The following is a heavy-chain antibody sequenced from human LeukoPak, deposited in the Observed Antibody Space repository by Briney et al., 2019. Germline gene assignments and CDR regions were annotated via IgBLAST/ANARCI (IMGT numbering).Heavy chain of an antibody. V-gene: IGHV5-51*01. CDR3: ARRLATTDFDY. Sequence: GASLKISCKGSGYSFTSYWIGWVRQMPGKGLGWMGIIYPGDSDTRYSPSFQGQVTISADKSISTAYLQWSSLKASDTAMYYCARRLATTDFDYWGQGTLVTVSS. D-gene: IGHD5-24*01. J-gene: IGHJ4*02. CDR1: GYSFTSYW. CDR2: IYPGDSDT.